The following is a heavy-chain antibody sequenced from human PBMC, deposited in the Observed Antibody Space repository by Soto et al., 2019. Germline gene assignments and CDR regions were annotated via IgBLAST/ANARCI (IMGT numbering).Heavy chain of an antibody. Sequence: ASVKVSCKASGYTFTSYGISWVRQAPGQGLEWMGWISAYNGNTNYAQKLQGRVTMTTDTSTSTAYMELRSLRSDDTAVYYCARHDGLGAYSSSWYFDLWGRGTLVTVSS. CDR1: GYTFTSYG. J-gene: IGHJ2*01. CDR2: ISAYNGNT. CDR3: ARHDGLGAYSSSWYFDL. V-gene: IGHV1-18*01. D-gene: IGHD6-13*01.